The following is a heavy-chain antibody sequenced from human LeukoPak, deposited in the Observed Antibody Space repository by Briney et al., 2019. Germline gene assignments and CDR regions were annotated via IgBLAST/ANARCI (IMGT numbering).Heavy chain of an antibody. CDR1: GGTFSSYA. D-gene: IGHD3-3*01. Sequence: SVKVSCKASGGTFSSYAISWVRQAPGQGLECMGRILPIFGRANYAQKFQGRVTITTDESTSTAYMELSSLRSEDTAVYYCARDAGYYDFWSGYHGYWGQGTLVTVSS. CDR2: ILPIFGRA. J-gene: IGHJ4*02. CDR3: ARDAGYYDFWSGYHGY. V-gene: IGHV1-69*05.